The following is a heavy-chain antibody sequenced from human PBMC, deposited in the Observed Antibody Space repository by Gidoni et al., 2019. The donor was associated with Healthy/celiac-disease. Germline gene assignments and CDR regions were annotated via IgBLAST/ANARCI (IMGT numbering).Heavy chain of an antibody. CDR3: ARGRYSSSWYMYYYMDV. D-gene: IGHD6-13*01. CDR1: GFSFSTYA. J-gene: IGHJ6*03. Sequence: QVQLVESGGGVVQPGRSLRLSCAASGFSFSTYAMHWVRQAPGKGLEWVAVISYDGSNKDYADSVKGRFTISRDNSKNTLYLQMNSLRAEDTAVYYCARGRYSSSWYMYYYMDVWGKGTTVTVSS. CDR2: ISYDGSNK. V-gene: IGHV3-30-3*01.